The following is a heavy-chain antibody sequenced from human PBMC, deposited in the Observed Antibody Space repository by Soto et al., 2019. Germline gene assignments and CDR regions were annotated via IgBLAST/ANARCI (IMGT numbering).Heavy chain of an antibody. V-gene: IGHV1-69*01. J-gene: IGHJ6*02. D-gene: IGHD2-2*01. CDR3: ARDVCIVGSTSCYHYGMDV. CDR2: IIPIFGTA. Sequence: QVQLVQSGAEVKKPGSSVKVSCKASGGTFSSYAISWVRQAPGQGLEWMGGIIPIFGTANYAQKFQGRVTITADESTSTAYMELSSLRSEDTAVYYCARDVCIVGSTSCYHYGMDVWGQGTTVTVSS. CDR1: GGTFSSYA.